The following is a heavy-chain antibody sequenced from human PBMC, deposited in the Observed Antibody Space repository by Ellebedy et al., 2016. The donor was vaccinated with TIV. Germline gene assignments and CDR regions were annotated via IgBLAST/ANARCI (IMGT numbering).Heavy chain of an antibody. D-gene: IGHD1-26*01. V-gene: IGHV4-34*01. CDR1: GGSFTSHY. CDR2: IDHRGTT. CDR3: ARSGTYARSSLFDH. J-gene: IGHJ4*02. Sequence: MPSETLSLTCAVYGGSFTSHYWSWIRQSPGKGLEWLGEIDHRGTTTYNPSLESRVIFSVDTSKNQFSLKVRYVTAADTAIYFCARSGTYARSSLFDHWGQGNLVTVSS.